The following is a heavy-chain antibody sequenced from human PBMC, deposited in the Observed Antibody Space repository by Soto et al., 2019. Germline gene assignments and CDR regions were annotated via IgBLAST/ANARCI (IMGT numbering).Heavy chain of an antibody. Sequence: ASVKVSCKASGYTFTDYDMHWVRQAPGQGLEWMGWINPNSGGTNYAQKFQGRVTMTRDTSISTAYMDLSSLRSDDTAVYYCARDPPTYGDYVSSSAFDIWGQGTMVT. CDR3: ARDPPTYGDYVSSSAFDI. CDR1: GYTFTDYD. D-gene: IGHD4-17*01. CDR2: INPNSGGT. V-gene: IGHV1-2*02. J-gene: IGHJ3*02.